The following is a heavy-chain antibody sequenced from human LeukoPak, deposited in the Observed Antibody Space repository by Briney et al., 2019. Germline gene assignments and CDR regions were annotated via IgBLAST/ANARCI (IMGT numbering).Heavy chain of an antibody. CDR1: GYRITSYW. J-gene: IGHJ3*02. D-gene: IGHD6-13*01. CDR2: IDPADSDT. V-gene: IGHV5-51*01. Sequence: GESLKISCKGSGYRITSYWIGWVRQMPGKGLEWMGIIDPADSDTRYNPSLQGQVTISVDKSISATFLQWSSLKASDTAIYYCARQAAGTWSDAFDIWGLGTMVTVSS. CDR3: ARQAAGTWSDAFDI.